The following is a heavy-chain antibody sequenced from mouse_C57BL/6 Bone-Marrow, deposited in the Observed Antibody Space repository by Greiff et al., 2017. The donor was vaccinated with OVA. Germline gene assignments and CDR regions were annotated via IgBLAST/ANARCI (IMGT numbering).Heavy chain of an antibody. Sequence: EVHLVESGGGLVQPGGSLSLSCAASGFTFTDYYMSWVRQPPGKALEWLGFIRNKANGYTTEYSAYVKGRFTISRDNSQSILYLHMNALRAEDSATYYCASGGYYGNPLVYFDVWGTGTTVTVSS. CDR2: IRNKANGYTT. CDR3: ASGGYYGNPLVYFDV. CDR1: GFTFTDYY. V-gene: IGHV7-3*01. D-gene: IGHD2-1*01. J-gene: IGHJ1*03.